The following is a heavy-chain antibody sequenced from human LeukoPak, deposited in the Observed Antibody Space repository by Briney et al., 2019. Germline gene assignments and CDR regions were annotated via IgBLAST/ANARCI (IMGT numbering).Heavy chain of an antibody. CDR3: ARTHSSSWGYYYYYGMDV. D-gene: IGHD6-13*01. CDR1: GGSISGYY. J-gene: IGHJ6*02. CDR2: IYYSGST. V-gene: IGHV4-59*08. Sequence: PSETLSLTCTVSGGSISGYYWSWIRQPPGKGLGWIGYIYYSGSTNYNPSLKSRVTISVDTSKNQFSLKLSSVTAADTAVYYRARTHSSSWGYYYYYGMDVWGQGTTVTVSS.